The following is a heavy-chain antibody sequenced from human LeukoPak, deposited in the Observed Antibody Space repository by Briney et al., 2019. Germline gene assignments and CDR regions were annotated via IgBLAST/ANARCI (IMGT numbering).Heavy chain of an antibody. CDR1: GGSFSGYY. CDR2: INHSGST. Sequence: SETLSLTCAVYGGSFSGYYWSWIRQPPGKGLEWIGEINHSGSTNYNPSLKSRVTISVDTSKNQFSLKLSSVTAADTAVYYCARALIFLAWFDPWGQGTLVTVSS. D-gene: IGHD3-3*01. CDR3: ARALIFLAWFDP. V-gene: IGHV4-34*01. J-gene: IGHJ5*02.